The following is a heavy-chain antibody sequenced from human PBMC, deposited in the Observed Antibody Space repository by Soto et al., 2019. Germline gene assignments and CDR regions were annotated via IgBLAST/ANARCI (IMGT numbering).Heavy chain of an antibody. CDR3: ARAQFPTLGYCSSTSCYGDDAFDI. D-gene: IGHD2-2*01. J-gene: IGHJ3*02. CDR1: GFTFSSYG. V-gene: IGHV3-33*01. CDR2: IWYDGSNK. Sequence: QVQLVDSGGGVVQPGRSLRLSCAASGFTFSSYGMHWVRQAPGKGLEWVEVIWYDGSNKYYADSVKGRFTISRDNSKNTLYLQMNSLRAADTAVYYCARAQFPTLGYCSSTSCYGDDAFDIWGQGTMVTVSS.